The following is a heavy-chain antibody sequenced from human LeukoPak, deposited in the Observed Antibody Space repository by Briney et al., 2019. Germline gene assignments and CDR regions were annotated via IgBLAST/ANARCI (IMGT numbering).Heavy chain of an antibody. CDR1: GGSISSYY. J-gene: IGHJ6*02. V-gene: IGHV4-59*01. CDR2: IYYSGST. D-gene: IGHD6-19*01. CDR3: ARGRAVAGIYYYGMDV. Sequence: SETLSLTCTVSGGSISSYYWSWIRQPPGKGLEWIGYIYYSGSTNYNPSLKSRVTISVDTSKNQFSLKLSSVTAADTAVYYCARGRAVAGIYYYGMDVWGQGTTVTVSS.